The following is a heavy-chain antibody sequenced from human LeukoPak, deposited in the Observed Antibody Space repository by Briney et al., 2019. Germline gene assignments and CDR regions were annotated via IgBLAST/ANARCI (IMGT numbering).Heavy chain of an antibody. D-gene: IGHD3-10*01. V-gene: IGHV4-4*02. Sequence: SETLSLTCAVSGGSISSSNWWSWVRQPPGKGLEWIGEIYHSGSTNYNPSLKSRVTMSVDTSKNQFSLKLSSVTAADTAVYYCAREKEQDFYGPGTYYWEPQFDYRGQGTLVTVSS. CDR3: AREKEQDFYGPGTYYWEPQFDY. CDR1: GGSISSSNW. CDR2: IYHSGST. J-gene: IGHJ4*02.